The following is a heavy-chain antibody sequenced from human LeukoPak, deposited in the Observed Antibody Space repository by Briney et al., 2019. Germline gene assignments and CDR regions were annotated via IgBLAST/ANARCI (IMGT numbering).Heavy chain of an antibody. D-gene: IGHD3-3*01. J-gene: IGHJ4*02. V-gene: IGHV3-30-3*01. Sequence: GGSLRLSCAASGFTFSSYAMHWVRQAPGKGLEWVAVISYDGSNKYYADSVKGRFTISRDNSKNTLYLQMNSLRAEDTAVYYCARVSAGYYDFWSGRTTSYYFDYWGQGTLVTVSS. CDR3: ARVSAGYYDFWSGRTTSYYFDY. CDR2: ISYDGSNK. CDR1: GFTFSSYA.